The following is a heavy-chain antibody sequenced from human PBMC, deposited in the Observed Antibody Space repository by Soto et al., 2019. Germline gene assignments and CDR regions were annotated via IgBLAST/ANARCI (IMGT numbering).Heavy chain of an antibody. D-gene: IGHD5-18*01. V-gene: IGHV1-2*04. CDR1: GYTFTSYY. Sequence: ASVKVSCKASGYTFTSYYMHWVRQAPGQGLEWMGIIIPSVGIANYAQKFQGWVTMTRDTSISTAYMELSRLRSDDTAVYYCARDSLLDTAMNYYYGMDVWGQGTTVTVSS. J-gene: IGHJ6*02. CDR2: IIPSVGIA. CDR3: ARDSLLDTAMNYYYGMDV.